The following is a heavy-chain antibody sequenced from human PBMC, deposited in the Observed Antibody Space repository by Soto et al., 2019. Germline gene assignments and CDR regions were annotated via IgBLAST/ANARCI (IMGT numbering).Heavy chain of an antibody. CDR1: GYTFIGHY. Sequence: QVQLVQSGAEVKKPGASVKVSCKASGYTFIGHYLHWVRQAPGQGLEWLGWTNPSSGATNFAQTFQGRVTMTRDTSISTAYLELSRLRSDDTAVYYCAREAGTTWNYYCGMDVWGQGTTVTVSS. V-gene: IGHV1-2*02. D-gene: IGHD1-7*01. CDR3: AREAGTTWNYYCGMDV. CDR2: TNPSSGAT. J-gene: IGHJ6*02.